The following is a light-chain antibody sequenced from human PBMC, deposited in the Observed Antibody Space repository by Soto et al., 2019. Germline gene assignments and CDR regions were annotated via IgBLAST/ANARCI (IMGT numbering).Light chain of an antibody. V-gene: IGLV1-44*01. J-gene: IGLJ2*01. CDR2: SNN. CDR1: RSNIGSNT. Sequence: QAVVTQPPSASGTPGQRVTISCSGSRSNIGSNTVNWYQQLPRTAPKLLIYSNNQRPSGVPDRVSGSKSGTSATLASSGLQSEDEADYYCAAWDDSLNGVLFGGGTKVTVL. CDR3: AAWDDSLNGVL.